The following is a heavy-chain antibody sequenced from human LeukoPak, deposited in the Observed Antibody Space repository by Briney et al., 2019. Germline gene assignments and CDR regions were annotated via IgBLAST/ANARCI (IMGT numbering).Heavy chain of an antibody. CDR3: DLYDYDTTASPT. CDR2: IVEDGSEK. V-gene: IGHV3-7*01. J-gene: IGHJ4*02. Sequence: GGSLRLSCAVSRFTFRRFLMTWVRQAPGPGLEWVANIVEDGSEKNYLDSVKGRFTISRDNAKNSLYLQMNSLRAEDTAVSYRDLYDYDTTASPTWGQGTLVTVSS. CDR1: RFTFRRFL. D-gene: IGHD3-16*01.